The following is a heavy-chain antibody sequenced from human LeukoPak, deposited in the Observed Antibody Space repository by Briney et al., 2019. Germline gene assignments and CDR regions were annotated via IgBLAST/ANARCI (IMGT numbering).Heavy chain of an antibody. J-gene: IGHJ6*02. Sequence: GGSLRLSCAASGFTFSSYTMNWVRQAPGKGLEWVACISRGSTYIYYADSVKGRFTISRDNAKNSVDLQMNSLRAEDTAVYYCAREEDSSAIRSSDGMDVWGQGTTVTVSS. D-gene: IGHD6-6*01. CDR1: GFTFSSYT. V-gene: IGHV3-21*01. CDR2: ISRGSTYI. CDR3: AREEDSSAIRSSDGMDV.